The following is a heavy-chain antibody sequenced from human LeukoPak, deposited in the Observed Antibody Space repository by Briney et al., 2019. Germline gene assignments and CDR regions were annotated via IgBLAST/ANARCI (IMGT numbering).Heavy chain of an antibody. J-gene: IGHJ4*02. CDR2: ISAYNGNT. CDR3: ARVMSHLYYFDY. CDR1: GYTFTSYG. D-gene: IGHD2-8*01. Sequence: ASVKVSCTASGYTFTSYGISWVRQAPGQGLEWMGWISAYNGNTNYAQKLQGRVTMTTGTSTSTAYMELRSLRSDDTAVYYCARVMSHLYYFDYWGQGTLVTVSS. V-gene: IGHV1-18*01.